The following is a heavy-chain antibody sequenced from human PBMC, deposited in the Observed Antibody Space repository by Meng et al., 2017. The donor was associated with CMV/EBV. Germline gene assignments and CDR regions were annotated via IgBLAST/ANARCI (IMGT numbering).Heavy chain of an antibody. D-gene: IGHD3-3*01. J-gene: IGHJ5*02. V-gene: IGHV4-39*01. CDR1: GGSISSSSYY. CDR3: ATSYYDFWSASYNWFDP. Sequence: SETLSLTCTVSGGSISSSSYYWGWIRQPPGKGLEWIGSIYYSGSTYYNPSLKSRVTISVDTSKNQFSLKLSPVTAADTTVYYCATSYYDFWSASYNWFDPWGQGTLVTVSS. CDR2: IYYSGST.